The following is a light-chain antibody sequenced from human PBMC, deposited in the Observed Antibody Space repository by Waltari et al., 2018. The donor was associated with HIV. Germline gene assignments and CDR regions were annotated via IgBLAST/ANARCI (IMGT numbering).Light chain of an antibody. Sequence: EIVLTKNPGTISLSTTEKDTLSYSASQSVSSSYLAWYQQKPGQAPRLLIYGASSRATGIPDRFSGSGSGTDFTLTISRLEPEDFAVYYCQQYGSSPQGFTFGPGTKVDIK. CDR2: GAS. J-gene: IGKJ3*01. V-gene: IGKV3-20*01. CDR1: QSVSSSY. CDR3: QQYGSSPQGFT.